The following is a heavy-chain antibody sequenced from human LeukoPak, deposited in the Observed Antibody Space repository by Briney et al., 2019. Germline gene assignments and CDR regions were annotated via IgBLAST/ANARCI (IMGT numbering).Heavy chain of an antibody. Sequence: SVKVSCKASGGTYSSYAISWVRQATGQGLEWMGGIIPIFGTANYAQKFQGRVTITADESTSTAYMELSSLRSEDTAVYYCARVAQMPRLFDYWGQGTLVTVSS. CDR1: GGTYSSYA. J-gene: IGHJ4*02. D-gene: IGHD2-2*01. V-gene: IGHV1-69*01. CDR3: ARVAQMPRLFDY. CDR2: IIPIFGTA.